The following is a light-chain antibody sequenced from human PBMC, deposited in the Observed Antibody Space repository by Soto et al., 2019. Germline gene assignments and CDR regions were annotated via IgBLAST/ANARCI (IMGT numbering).Light chain of an antibody. J-gene: IGLJ1*01. CDR2: EVS. V-gene: IGLV2-14*01. CDR3: SSYTSSILYV. Sequence: QSVVTQPASVSGSPGQSITISCTGTSSDVGGYNSVCWYQQHPGKAPKLMIYEVSNRPSGVSNRFSGSKSGNTASLTISGLQAEDAADYYCSSYTSSILYVFGTGTKVTVL. CDR1: SSDVGGYNS.